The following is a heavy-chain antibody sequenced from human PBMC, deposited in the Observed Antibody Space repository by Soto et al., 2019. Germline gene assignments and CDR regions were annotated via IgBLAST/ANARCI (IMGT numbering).Heavy chain of an antibody. D-gene: IGHD3-22*01. V-gene: IGHV4-31*03. Sequence: QVQLQESGPGLVKPSQTLSLTCTVSGGSISSGGYYWSWIRQHPGKGLEWIGYIYYSGSTYYNPSVTSRVTISVDTSKNQFSLKLSSVTAADTAVYYCARHNYDSSGTAVDVWGQGTTVTVSS. CDR1: GGSISSGGYY. CDR2: IYYSGST. CDR3: ARHNYDSSGTAVDV. J-gene: IGHJ6*02.